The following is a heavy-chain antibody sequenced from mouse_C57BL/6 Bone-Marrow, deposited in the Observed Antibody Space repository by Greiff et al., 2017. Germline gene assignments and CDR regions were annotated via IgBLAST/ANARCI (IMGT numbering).Heavy chain of an antibody. D-gene: IGHD2-10*01. J-gene: IGHJ1*03. CDR3: ARDLLFPHWYFDV. CDR1: GYTFTDYN. Sequence: VHVKQSGPELVKPGASVKIPCKASGYTFTDYNMDWVKQSHGKSLEWIGDINPNNGGTIYNQKFKGKATLTVDKSSSTAYMELRSLTSEDTAVYYCARDLLFPHWYFDVWGTGTTVTVSS. V-gene: IGHV1-18*01. CDR2: INPNNGGT.